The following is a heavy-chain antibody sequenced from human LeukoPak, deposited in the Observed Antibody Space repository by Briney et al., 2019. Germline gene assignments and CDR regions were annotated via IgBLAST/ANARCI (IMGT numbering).Heavy chain of an antibody. CDR3: AREGIDYTNFYNYFYMDV. CDR2: IKREGSEK. J-gene: IGHJ6*03. Sequence: GGSLRLSCAASGFTFSSYWMSWVRQAPGKGLEWVANIKREGSEKYSVDSVKGRFTISRDNVKNSLYLQMNSLRAEYTAVYYCAREGIDYTNFYNYFYMDVWGKGTTVTVS. V-gene: IGHV3-7*01. CDR1: GFTFSSYW. D-gene: IGHD4-11*01.